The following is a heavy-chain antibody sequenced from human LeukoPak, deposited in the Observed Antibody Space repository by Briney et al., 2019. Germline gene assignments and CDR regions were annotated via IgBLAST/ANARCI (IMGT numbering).Heavy chain of an antibody. J-gene: IGHJ3*02. CDR1: GFTFSSYA. Sequence: GGSLRLSCAASGFTFSSYAMSWVRQAPGKGLEWVSSISSSSSYIYYADSVKGRFTISRDNAKNSLYLQMNSLRAEDTAVYYCARDVGITIFGVVTTNDAFDIWGQGTMVTVSS. CDR2: ISSSSSYI. D-gene: IGHD3-3*01. CDR3: ARDVGITIFGVVTTNDAFDI. V-gene: IGHV3-21*01.